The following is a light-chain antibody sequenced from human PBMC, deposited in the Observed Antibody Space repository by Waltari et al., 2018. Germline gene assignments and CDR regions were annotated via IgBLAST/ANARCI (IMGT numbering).Light chain of an antibody. CDR1: SGSLSTTSY. CDR2: KAN. V-gene: IGLV8-61*01. CDR3: ALYMGSGSWV. J-gene: IGLJ3*02. Sequence: QTVVTQEPSLSVSPGGTVTLTCALSSGSLSTTSYATWYQQTPGQAPRTLVYKANARSSGVPGRVSGSILGNTAALTITGAQADDESDYYCALYMGSGSWVFGGGTRLTVL.